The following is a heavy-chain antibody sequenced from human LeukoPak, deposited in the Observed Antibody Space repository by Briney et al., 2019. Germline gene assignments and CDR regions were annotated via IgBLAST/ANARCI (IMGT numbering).Heavy chain of an antibody. V-gene: IGHV3-23*01. Sequence: GGSLRLSCAASGFTFSNYAMTWVRQAPGKGLEWVSGISGCGGSTYYADSVKGRFTISRDNSKNTLYLQMNSLRAEDTAVYYCAKDRGGNYLFYLDYWGQGTLVTVSS. D-gene: IGHD1-26*01. J-gene: IGHJ4*02. CDR3: AKDRGGNYLFYLDY. CDR2: ISGCGGST. CDR1: GFTFSNYA.